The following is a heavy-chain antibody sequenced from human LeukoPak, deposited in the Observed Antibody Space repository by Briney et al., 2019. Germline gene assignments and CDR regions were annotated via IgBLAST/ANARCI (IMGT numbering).Heavy chain of an antibody. D-gene: IGHD3-10*01. CDR3: AKDRLWFGESAYDY. J-gene: IGHJ4*02. CDR2: IRYDGSNK. Sequence: PGESLRLSCAASGFTFSSYGMHWVRQAPGKGLEWVAFIRYDGSNKYYAESVKGRFTISRDNSKNTLYPQMNSLRAEDTAVYYCAKDRLWFGESAYDYWGQGTLVTVSS. V-gene: IGHV3-30*02. CDR1: GFTFSSYG.